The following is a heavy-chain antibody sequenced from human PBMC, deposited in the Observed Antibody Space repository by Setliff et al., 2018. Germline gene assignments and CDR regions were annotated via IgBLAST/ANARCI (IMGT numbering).Heavy chain of an antibody. V-gene: IGHV5-51*01. CDR2: IYPADSDV. Sequence: PGESLKISCKVSGYNFSSNYWIGWVRQMPGKGLEWMGIIYPADSDVKYSPSFQGHVTMSVDKSINTAYLQWSSMKSSDTAMYYCVRLREGFPFQYMDVWAKGTTVTVSS. CDR3: VRLREGFPFQYMDV. J-gene: IGHJ6*03. D-gene: IGHD2-21*01. CDR1: GYNFSSNYW.